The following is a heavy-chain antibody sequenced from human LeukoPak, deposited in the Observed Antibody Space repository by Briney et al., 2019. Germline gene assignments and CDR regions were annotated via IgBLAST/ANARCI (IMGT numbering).Heavy chain of an antibody. Sequence: SETLSLTCTVSGGSISSYYWSWIRQPPGKGLEWIGYIYYSGSTNYNPSLKSRVTMSVDTSKNQFSLKLSSVTAADTAVYYCARHQVDYGDYVNAFDTWGQGTMVTVSS. CDR2: IYYSGST. CDR1: GGSISSYY. CDR3: ARHQVDYGDYVNAFDT. V-gene: IGHV4-59*08. J-gene: IGHJ3*02. D-gene: IGHD4-17*01.